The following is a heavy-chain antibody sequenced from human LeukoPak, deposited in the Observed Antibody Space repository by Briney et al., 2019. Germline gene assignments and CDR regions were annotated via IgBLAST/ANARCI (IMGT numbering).Heavy chain of an antibody. CDR1: GFTFNSYA. J-gene: IGHJ6*03. V-gene: IGHV3-23*01. CDR3: ARGGTNYYYMDV. CDR2: LSGSGDRT. Sequence: GGSLRLSCAASGFTFNSYAMSWVRQAPGKGLEWVSALSGSGDRTFYVDSVKGRFTVSRDNSKNTLYLQMDSLRVDDTALYYCARGGTNYYYMDVWGNGTTVTISS.